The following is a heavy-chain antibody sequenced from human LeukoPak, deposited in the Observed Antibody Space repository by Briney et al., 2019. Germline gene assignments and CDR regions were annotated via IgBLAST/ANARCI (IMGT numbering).Heavy chain of an antibody. Sequence: PSETLSLTCSVSGGSISSYYWSWIRQPPGKGLEWIGYIYYSGSTNYNPSLKSRVTISVDTSKNQFSLKLSSVTAADTAVYYCARWGELLWFGEFSNNWFDPWGQGTLVTVSS. CDR2: IYYSGST. J-gene: IGHJ5*02. CDR1: GGSISSYY. V-gene: IGHV4-59*01. CDR3: ARWGELLWFGEFSNNWFDP. D-gene: IGHD3-10*01.